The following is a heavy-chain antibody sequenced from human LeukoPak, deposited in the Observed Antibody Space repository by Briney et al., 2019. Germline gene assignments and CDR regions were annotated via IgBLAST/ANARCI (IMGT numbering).Heavy chain of an antibody. D-gene: IGHD3-22*01. V-gene: IGHV4-4*07. Sequence: PSETLSLTCTVSGGSIGWDYWSWIRQSAGKGLEWIGRIYKSGSTNYNPSFRSRVTMSGDTSKNQFSLNVTSVTAADTAVYYCAREEYFQDSNGYSYYFHSWGQGSLVTVSS. J-gene: IGHJ4*02. CDR1: GGSIGWDY. CDR3: AREEYFQDSNGYSYYFHS. CDR2: IYKSGST.